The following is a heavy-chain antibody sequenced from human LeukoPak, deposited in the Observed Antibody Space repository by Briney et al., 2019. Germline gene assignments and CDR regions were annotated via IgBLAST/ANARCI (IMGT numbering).Heavy chain of an antibody. J-gene: IGHJ1*01. CDR3: ARSIYCRSTSCTVYFQH. V-gene: IGHV1-69*01. Sequence: ASVKVSCKASGGTFSSYAISWVRQAPGQGLEWMGGIIPIFGTANYAQKFQGRVTITADESTSTAYMELSSLRSEDTAVYYCARSIYCRSTSCTVYFQHRGQGTLVTVSS. CDR1: GGTFSSYA. CDR2: IIPIFGTA. D-gene: IGHD2-2*01.